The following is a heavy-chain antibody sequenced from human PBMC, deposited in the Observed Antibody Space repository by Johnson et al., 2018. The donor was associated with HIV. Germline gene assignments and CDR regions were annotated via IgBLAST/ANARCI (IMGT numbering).Heavy chain of an antibody. CDR2: ISYDGTNK. CDR1: GFSVINHP. V-gene: IGHV3-30-3*01. J-gene: IGHJ3*02. D-gene: IGHD3-22*01. CDR3: ARDWEKNSSGFYPTVMGI. Sequence: QVQLVESGGGVVQPGKSLRLSCAASGFSVINHPMHWVRQAPGKGLEWVAVISYDGTNKYYADSVKGRFTISRDNSNNTVYLEMNSLRAEDTAVYYCARDWEKNSSGFYPTVMGIWGQGTRVTVSS.